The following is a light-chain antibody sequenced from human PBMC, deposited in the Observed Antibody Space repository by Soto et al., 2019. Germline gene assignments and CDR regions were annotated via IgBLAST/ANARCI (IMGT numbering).Light chain of an antibody. Sequence: EIVLTQSPGTLSLSPVERATLSCRASQSVSSSYLAWYQQKPGQPPRLLIYDASSRATGIPDRFSGSGSATDFTLTISRLEPEDFAVYYCQQYGSSPTFGGGTKVDIK. CDR3: QQYGSSPT. CDR2: DAS. CDR1: QSVSSSY. J-gene: IGKJ4*01. V-gene: IGKV3-20*01.